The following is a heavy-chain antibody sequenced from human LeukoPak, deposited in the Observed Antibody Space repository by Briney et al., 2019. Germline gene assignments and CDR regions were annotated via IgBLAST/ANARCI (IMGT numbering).Heavy chain of an antibody. J-gene: IGHJ4*02. CDR2: IRSKAYGGTT. V-gene: IGHV3-49*03. CDR3: AAGPDVDTAMVL. CDR1: GFTFGDYA. Sequence: GRSLRLSCTASGFTFGDYAMSWFRQAPGKGLEWVGFIRSKAYGGTTEYAASVKGRFTISRDDSKSIAYLQMNSLKTEDTAVYYCAAGPDVDTAMVLWGQGTLVTVSS. D-gene: IGHD5-18*01.